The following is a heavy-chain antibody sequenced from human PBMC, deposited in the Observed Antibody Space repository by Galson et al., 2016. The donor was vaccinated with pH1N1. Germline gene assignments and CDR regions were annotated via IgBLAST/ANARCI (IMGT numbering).Heavy chain of an antibody. CDR1: DYSFMSYW. CDR3: ARRGINGTDF. J-gene: IGHJ4*02. D-gene: IGHD1/OR15-1a*01. CDR2: IYPGDSDT. V-gene: IGHV5-51*01. Sequence: QSGAEVKKPGESLRISCKASDYSFMSYWIAWVRQMPGKGLEWMGIIYPGDSDTRYSPSFLGQVIMSADKSISTAFLQWSSLNASDTAMYYCARRGINGTDFWGQGTLVTVSS.